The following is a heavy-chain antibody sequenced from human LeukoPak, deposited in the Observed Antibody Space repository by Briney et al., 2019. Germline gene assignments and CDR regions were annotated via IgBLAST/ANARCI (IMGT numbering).Heavy chain of an antibody. D-gene: IGHD6-13*01. Sequence: GESLKISRNIPGYRLTNNWIGWVRQVPGKGLEWMGLIYPGYSDAKYSTSFQGQVTLSVDTSISAADLQLGGLRASDTAIYYCVRFALSSSLDHWGQGTLVTVSS. J-gene: IGHJ5*02. CDR2: IYPGYSDA. CDR1: GYRLTNNW. V-gene: IGHV5-51*01. CDR3: VRFALSSSLDH.